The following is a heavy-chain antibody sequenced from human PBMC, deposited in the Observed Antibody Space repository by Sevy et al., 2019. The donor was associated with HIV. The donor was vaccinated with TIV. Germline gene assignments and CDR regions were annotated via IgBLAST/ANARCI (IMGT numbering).Heavy chain of an antibody. J-gene: IGHJ4*02. D-gene: IGHD5-18*01. CDR3: ASGDTTMITALDY. V-gene: IGHV3-23*01. CDR1: GFTFSNYA. Sequence: GGSLRLSCGASGFTFSNYAMSWVRQAPGKGPEWVSGINNGGSTYYADSVKGRFTISRDNSKKMVFLQMNSLRAEDTAVYYCASGDTTMITALDYWGQGALVTLSS. CDR2: INNGGST.